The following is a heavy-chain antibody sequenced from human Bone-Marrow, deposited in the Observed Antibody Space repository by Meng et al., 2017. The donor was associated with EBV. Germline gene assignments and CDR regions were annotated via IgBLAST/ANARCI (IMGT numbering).Heavy chain of an antibody. CDR3: SRDLAGSDDY. V-gene: IGHV3-74*01. Sequence: EVQLVESXGALVQPXXSVXLSCAASGFSFRSYWMHWVRQVPGKGLVWVARTNENGAITNYADSVKGRFTISRDNAKNTLYLQMNSLRAEDTAVYYCSRDLAGSDDYWGQGTLVTVS. D-gene: IGHD1-14*01. CDR2: TNENGAIT. CDR1: GFSFRSYW. J-gene: IGHJ4*02.